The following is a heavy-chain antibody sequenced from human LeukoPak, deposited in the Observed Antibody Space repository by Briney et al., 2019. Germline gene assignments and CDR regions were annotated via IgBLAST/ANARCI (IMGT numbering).Heavy chain of an antibody. CDR1: GYTFTGYY. CDR2: INPNTAGT. V-gene: IGHV1-2*02. CDR3: ATSDGDYTAGYYYMRV. D-gene: IGHD4-17*01. J-gene: IGHJ6*03. Sequence: ASVKVSCKASGYTFTGYYFHWVRQAPGQGLEWMAWINPNTAGTNYAQKFLGRVTLTWDTSISTAYMELNSLTSDDTAVYYCATSDGDYTAGYYYMRVWGKGTSVTVSS.